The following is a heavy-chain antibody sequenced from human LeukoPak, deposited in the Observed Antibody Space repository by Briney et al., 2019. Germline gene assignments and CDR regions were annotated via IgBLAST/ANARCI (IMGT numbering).Heavy chain of an antibody. CDR1: GFTVSSNY. D-gene: IGHD2/OR15-2a*01. CDR2: IYSGGST. V-gene: IGHV3-53*01. J-gene: IGHJ6*02. Sequence: GGSLRLSCAASGFTVSSNYMSWVRQAPGKGLEWVSVIYSGGSTYYADSVKGRFTISRDNSKNTLYLQMNSLRAEDTAVYYCAAISSYHYYYGMDVWGQGTTVTVSS. CDR3: AAISSYHYYYGMDV.